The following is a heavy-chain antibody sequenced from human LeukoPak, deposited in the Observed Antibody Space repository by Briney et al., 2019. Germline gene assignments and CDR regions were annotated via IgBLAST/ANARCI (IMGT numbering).Heavy chain of an antibody. J-gene: IGHJ6*02. CDR1: GGSLSSGSYY. D-gene: IGHD3-3*01. CDR3: ARDSYDFWSGSYYYYGMDV. CDR2: IYTSGST. Sequence: SQTLSLTCTVSGGSLSSGSYYWSWIRQPAGKGLEWIGRIYTSGSTNYNPSLKSRVTISVDTSKNQFSLKLSSVTAADTAVYYCARDSYDFWSGSYYYYGMDVWGQGTTVTVSS. V-gene: IGHV4-61*02.